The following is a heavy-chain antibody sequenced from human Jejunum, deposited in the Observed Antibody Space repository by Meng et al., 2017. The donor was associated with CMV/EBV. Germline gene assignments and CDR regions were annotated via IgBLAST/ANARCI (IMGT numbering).Heavy chain of an antibody. CDR2: IYYSGTT. J-gene: IGHJ6*02. CDR1: SIGSSSSF. CDR3: ARGVLEVSDYYYGMDV. D-gene: IGHD2-8*02. V-gene: IGHV4-39*01. Sequence: SIGSSSSFWGCTRQPPGRGLGWIGSIYYSGTTFYNPSLKSRVTISGDMSKNQFSLKLSSLTAADPAVFYCARGVLEVSDYYYGMDVWGQGTTVTVSS.